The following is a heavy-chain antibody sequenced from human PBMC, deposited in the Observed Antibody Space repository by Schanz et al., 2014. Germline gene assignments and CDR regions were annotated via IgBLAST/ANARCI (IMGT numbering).Heavy chain of an antibody. J-gene: IGHJ6*02. CDR3: TKDILPGGADV. CDR2: FSLDTDRI. V-gene: IGHV3-9*01. Sequence: EGQLVESGGVLVQPGRSLRLSCAGSGLTFRQYAIHWVRHAPGKGLEWVAGFSLDTDRIDYGDSVKGRFTVSWDNSKTSLWLQMNSLRPEDTALYYCTKDILPGGADVGGQGTTVTVSS. CDR1: GLTFRQYA. D-gene: IGHD3-3*02.